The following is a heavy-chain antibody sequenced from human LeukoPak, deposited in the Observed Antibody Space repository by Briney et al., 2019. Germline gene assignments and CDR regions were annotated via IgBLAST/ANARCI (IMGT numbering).Heavy chain of an antibody. CDR1: GFPFSSFG. Sequence: PGGSLRLSCAASGFPFSSFGMNWVRQAPGKGLEWISYISSSSGTIYAASVKGRFTISRDNGKNSVYLQMNSLRAEDTAIYHCARGDNYNLDYWGQGTLVTVSS. D-gene: IGHD5-24*01. CDR2: ISSSSGTI. CDR3: ARGDNYNLDY. J-gene: IGHJ4*02. V-gene: IGHV3-48*01.